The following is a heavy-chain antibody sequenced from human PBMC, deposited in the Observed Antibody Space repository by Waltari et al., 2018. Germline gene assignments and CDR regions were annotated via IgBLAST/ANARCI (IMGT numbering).Heavy chain of an antibody. CDR3: ARQLGEKCSGGSCYGAFDI. V-gene: IGHV4-38-2*01. Sequence: QVQLQESGPGLVKPSETLSLTCAVSGYSINSDYYWGWIRQTQGKGLEWIGTIGHRGSTPYHPSHRSRVIILVDMSKDQFSLRLTSMTAADTAVYYCARQLGEKCSGGSCYGAFDIWGQGALVTVSS. CDR1: GYSINSDYY. D-gene: IGHD2-15*01. J-gene: IGHJ3*02. CDR2: IGHRGST.